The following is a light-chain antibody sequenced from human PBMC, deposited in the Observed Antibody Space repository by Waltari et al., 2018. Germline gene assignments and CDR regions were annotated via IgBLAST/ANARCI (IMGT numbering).Light chain of an antibody. J-gene: IGLJ3*02. V-gene: IGLV2-8*01. CDR3: SSYAGSDSWV. CDR2: DVS. CDR1: SSDVDGYNY. Sequence: QSALTQPPSASGSPGQSVTISCTGTSSDVDGYNYVSWYQQHPGKAPKLMIYDVSKWPSGVPDRFSGSKSGNTASLTVSGLQAEDEADYYCSSYAGSDSWVFGGGTKLTVL.